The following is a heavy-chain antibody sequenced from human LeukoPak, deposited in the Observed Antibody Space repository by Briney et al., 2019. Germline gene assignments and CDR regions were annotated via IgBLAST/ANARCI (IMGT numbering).Heavy chain of an antibody. CDR3: ARIRVSTMVRGVIGPYVY. CDR2: IDWDDDK. Sequence: GSGPALVKPTQTLTLTCTFSGFSLSTSGMCVSWIRQPPGKALEWLALIDWDDDKYYSTSLKTRLTISKDTPKNQVVLTMTNMDPVDTATYYCARIRVSTMVRGVIGPYVYWGQGTLVTVSS. D-gene: IGHD3-10*01. CDR1: GFSLSTSGMC. V-gene: IGHV2-70*01. J-gene: IGHJ4*02.